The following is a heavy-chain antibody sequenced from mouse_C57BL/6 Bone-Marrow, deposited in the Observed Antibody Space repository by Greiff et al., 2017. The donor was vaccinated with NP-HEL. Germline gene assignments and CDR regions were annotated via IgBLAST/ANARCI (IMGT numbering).Heavy chain of an antibody. CDR3: ARGGTTVDWYFDV. D-gene: IGHD1-1*01. CDR2: ISYSGST. V-gene: IGHV3-1*01. Sequence: EVQRVESGPGMVKPSQSLSLTCTVTGYSITSGYDWHWIRHFPGNKLEWMGYISYSGSTNYNPSLKSRISITHDTSKNHFFLKLNSVTTEDTATYYCARGGTTVDWYFDVWGTGTTVTVSS. CDR1: GYSITSGYD. J-gene: IGHJ1*03.